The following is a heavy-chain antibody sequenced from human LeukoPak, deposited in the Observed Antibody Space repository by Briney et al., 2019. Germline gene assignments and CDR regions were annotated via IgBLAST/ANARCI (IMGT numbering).Heavy chain of an antibody. J-gene: IGHJ4*02. V-gene: IGHV3-30*18. D-gene: IGHD3-16*01. CDR1: GFTFSSYG. CDR2: ISYDGSNK. CDR3: AKARGMTTTRYFDY. Sequence: GGSLRLSCAASGFTFSSYGMHWVRQAPGKGLEWVAVISYDGSNKYYADSVKGRFTISRDNSKNTLYLQMNSLRAEDTAVYYCAKARGMTTTRYFDYWGQGTLVTVSS.